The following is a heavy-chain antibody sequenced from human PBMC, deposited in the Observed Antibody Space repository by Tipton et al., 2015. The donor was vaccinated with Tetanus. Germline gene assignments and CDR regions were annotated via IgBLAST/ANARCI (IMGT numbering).Heavy chain of an antibody. CDR2: IYPGDSDT. D-gene: IGHD2-8*01. J-gene: IGHJ4*02. CDR1: GYIFNNYW. V-gene: IGHV5-51*01. Sequence: QLVQSGGEVKKPGESLKISCKGSGYIFNNYWIGRVRQKPGKGLEWMGIIYPGDSDTRYSPSLQGQVTISVDKSINTAYLQWSSLKASDTSMFYCARAHCTDGVCNFDFWGQGALVTVAS. CDR3: ARAHCTDGVCNFDF.